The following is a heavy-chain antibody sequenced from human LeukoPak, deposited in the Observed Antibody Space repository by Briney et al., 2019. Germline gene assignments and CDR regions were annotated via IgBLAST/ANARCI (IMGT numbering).Heavy chain of an antibody. CDR1: GYTFTGYY. V-gene: IGHV1-2*02. Sequence: GASVKVSCKASGYTFTGYYIHWVRQAPGQGLEWMGWINPTSGDTNYLQKFQDRVTMTRATSISTAYMELSRVRSDDTAVYYCARGDGDGPARRAFDIWGQGTMVTVSS. CDR3: ARGDGDGPARRAFDI. D-gene: IGHD7-27*01. J-gene: IGHJ3*02. CDR2: INPTSGDT.